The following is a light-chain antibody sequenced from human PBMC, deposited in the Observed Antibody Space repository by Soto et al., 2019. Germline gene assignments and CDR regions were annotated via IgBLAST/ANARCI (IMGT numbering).Light chain of an antibody. CDR2: ATS. CDR3: LQDYNYPIT. CDR1: QDIRDD. Sequence: IQMTQSPSSLSASVGDRVTITCRASQDIRDDLGWYRQKPGKAPKLLIYATSSLQSGVPSRFSGSGSGTNFTLTISSLQPEDFATYYCLQDYNYPITFGQGTRLEIK. J-gene: IGKJ5*01. V-gene: IGKV1-6*01.